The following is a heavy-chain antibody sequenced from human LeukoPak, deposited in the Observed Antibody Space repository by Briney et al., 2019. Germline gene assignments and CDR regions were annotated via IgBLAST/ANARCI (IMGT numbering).Heavy chain of an antibody. V-gene: IGHV4-59*03. J-gene: IGHJ5*01. Sequence: SETQSLTCKVSGDSTSNFYWNWIRQSPGKGLEWLGNIHYSGSSVYNPSLKSRGTISIDTSRRQFFLKLNSVTAADTAVYFCALAPNSNWFDFWGPGTLVTVSS. CDR1: GDSTSNFY. CDR3: ALAPNSNWFDF. CDR2: IHYSGSS. D-gene: IGHD2-8*01.